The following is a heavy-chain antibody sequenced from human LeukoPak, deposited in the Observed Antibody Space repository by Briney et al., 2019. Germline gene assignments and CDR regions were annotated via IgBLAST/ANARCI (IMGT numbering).Heavy chain of an antibody. CDR2: INPNRGGT. CDR3: ATWYYYDSSDYYLADY. Sequence: ASVKVSCKASGYTFTGYYMHWVRQAPGQGLEGMGWINPNRGGTNYAQKFQGRVTMTSDTSISTAYMELISLRSEDTAVDYCATWYYYDSSDYYLADYWGQGTLVTVSS. J-gene: IGHJ4*02. V-gene: IGHV1-2*02. CDR1: GYTFTGYY. D-gene: IGHD3-22*01.